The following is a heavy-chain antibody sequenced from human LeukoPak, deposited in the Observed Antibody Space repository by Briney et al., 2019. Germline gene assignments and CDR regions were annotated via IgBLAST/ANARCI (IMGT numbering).Heavy chain of an antibody. J-gene: IGHJ4*02. CDR2: IQQDGSEK. CDR3: AGAAGREQAY. Sequence: GGSLRLSCAASGFTFTSYWMTWVRQAPGKGLEWVANIQQDGSEKNYVDSAKGRFTISRGNTKNSLYLQMNSLRAEDTAVYYCAGAAGREQAYWGQGTQVTVSS. V-gene: IGHV3-7*01. D-gene: IGHD6-25*01. CDR1: GFTFTSYW.